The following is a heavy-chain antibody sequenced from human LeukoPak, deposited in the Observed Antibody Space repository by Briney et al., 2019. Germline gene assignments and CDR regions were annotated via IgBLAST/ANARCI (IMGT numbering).Heavy chain of an antibody. V-gene: IGHV1-2*02. Sequence: ASVKVSCKASGYTFTDYYMHWVRQAPGQGLEWMGWINPNSGGTNYAQKFQGRVTVTRDTSISTAYMELSRLRSDDTAVYYCARASYYYDSSGYPGCYFDYWGQGTLVTVSS. CDR3: ARASYYYDSSGYPGCYFDY. CDR1: GYTFTDYY. CDR2: INPNSGGT. J-gene: IGHJ4*02. D-gene: IGHD3-22*01.